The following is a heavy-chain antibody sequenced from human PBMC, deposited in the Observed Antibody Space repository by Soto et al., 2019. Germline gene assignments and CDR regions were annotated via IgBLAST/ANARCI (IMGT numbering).Heavy chain of an antibody. V-gene: IGHV3-11*01. J-gene: IGHJ4*02. CDR1: GFTFSDYS. CDR2: ISRSGSSI. D-gene: IGHD3-9*01. Sequence: LRLSCEASGFTFSDYSMTWIRQAPGKGLECVSCISRSGSSIYYADSVKGRFTISRDSAKNSLYLQLNSLRAEDTAVYYCARDPYVVLTGNSNAIYWGQGTVITVSS. CDR3: ARDPYVVLTGNSNAIY.